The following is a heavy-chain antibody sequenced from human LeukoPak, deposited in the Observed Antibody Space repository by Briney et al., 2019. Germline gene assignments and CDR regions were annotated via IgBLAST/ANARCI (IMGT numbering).Heavy chain of an antibody. J-gene: IGHJ6*02. CDR3: ARVGGDDHLYYGMDV. CDR2: VYYKGNT. D-gene: IGHD5-12*01. V-gene: IGHV4-39*07. CDR1: GGSVSSSSYY. Sequence: PSETLSLTCIVSGGSVSSSSYYWGWICQPPGRGLEWIGSVYYKGNTYYIPSLKSRVTISVDTSKNQFSLKVSSVTAADTAVYYCARVGGDDHLYYGMDVWGQGTTVTVSS.